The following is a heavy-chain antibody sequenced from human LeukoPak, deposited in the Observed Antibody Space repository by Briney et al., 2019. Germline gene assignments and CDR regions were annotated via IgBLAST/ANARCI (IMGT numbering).Heavy chain of an antibody. CDR2: ISSSGSTI. J-gene: IGHJ4*02. D-gene: IGHD5-12*01. Sequence: GGSLRLSCAASGFTFSSYEVNWVRQAPGKGLEWVSYISSSGSTIYYADSVKGRFTISRDNAKNSLYLQMNSLRAEDTAVYYCARGLVATIAPFDYWGQGTLVTVSS. CDR3: ARGLVATIAPFDY. CDR1: GFTFSSYE. V-gene: IGHV3-48*03.